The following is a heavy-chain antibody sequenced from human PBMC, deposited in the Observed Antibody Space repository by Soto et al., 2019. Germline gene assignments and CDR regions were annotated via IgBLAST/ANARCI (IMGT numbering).Heavy chain of an antibody. V-gene: IGHV4-61*01. D-gene: IGHD6-6*01. CDR1: GGSVSSGSYY. CDR2: IYYSGST. J-gene: IGHJ6*03. CDR3: AREGSSSSHYYYYMDV. Sequence: SETLSLTCTVSGGSVSSGSYYWSWIRQPPGKGLEWIGYIYYSGSTNYNPSLKSRVTISVDTSKNQFSLKLSSVTAAATAVYYCAREGSSSSHYYYYMDVWGKGTTVTVSS.